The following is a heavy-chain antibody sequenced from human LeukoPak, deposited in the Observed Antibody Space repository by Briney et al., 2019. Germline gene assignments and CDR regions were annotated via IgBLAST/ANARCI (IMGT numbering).Heavy chain of an antibody. CDR1: GYTFTSYG. V-gene: IGHV1-18*01. D-gene: IGHD2-8*01. J-gene: IGHJ4*02. CDR3: ASEVFRIPN. CDR2: ISTYNGDT. Sequence: GASVKVSCKASGYTFTSYGINWVRQAPGQGPEWMGWISTYNGDTKYAQNFRGRVTMTTDTSTSTAYMELRTLRSDDTAVYYCASEVFRIPNWGQGTLVTVSS.